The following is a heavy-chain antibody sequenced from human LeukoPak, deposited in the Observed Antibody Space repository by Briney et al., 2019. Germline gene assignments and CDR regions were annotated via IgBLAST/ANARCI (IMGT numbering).Heavy chain of an antibody. CDR2: ISWNSGSI. Sequence: GGSLRLSCAASGFTFDDYAMHWVRQAPGKGLEWVSGISWNSGSIGYADSVKGRFTISRDNAKNSLYLQMNSLRAEDTAVYYCARGDGELTDYWGQGILVTVSS. D-gene: IGHD3-10*01. V-gene: IGHV3-9*01. CDR1: GFTFDDYA. CDR3: ARGDGELTDY. J-gene: IGHJ4*02.